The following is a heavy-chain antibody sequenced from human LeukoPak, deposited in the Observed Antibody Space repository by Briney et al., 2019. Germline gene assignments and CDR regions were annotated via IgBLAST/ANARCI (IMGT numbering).Heavy chain of an antibody. Sequence: KPSETLSLTCAVYGGSFSGYYWSWIRQPPGKGLEWIGEINHSGSTNYNPSLKSRVTISVDTSKKQFSLKLSSVTAADTAVYYCASLRLGYCSSTSCYDAFDIWGQGTMVTVSS. J-gene: IGHJ3*02. V-gene: IGHV4-34*01. CDR3: ASLRLGYCSSTSCYDAFDI. D-gene: IGHD2-2*01. CDR1: GGSFSGYY. CDR2: INHSGST.